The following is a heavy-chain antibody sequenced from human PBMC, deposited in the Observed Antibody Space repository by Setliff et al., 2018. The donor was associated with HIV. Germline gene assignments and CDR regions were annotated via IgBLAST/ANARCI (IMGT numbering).Heavy chain of an antibody. CDR3: ARVPGYSSGTSYMDV. CDR2: INHSGST. V-gene: IGHV4-34*01. J-gene: IGHJ6*03. D-gene: IGHD6-19*01. Sequence: PSETLSLTCAVYGGSFSSYYWSWIRQPPGKGLEWIGEINHSGSTNYNPSLKSRATISVDTSKNQFSLKLRSVTAADRAVYYCARVPGYSSGTSYMDVWGKGTTVTVSS. CDR1: GGSFSSYY.